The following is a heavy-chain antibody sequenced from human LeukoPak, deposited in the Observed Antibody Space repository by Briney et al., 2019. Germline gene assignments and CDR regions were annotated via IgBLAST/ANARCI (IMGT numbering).Heavy chain of an antibody. D-gene: IGHD3-16*01. J-gene: IGHJ3*01. CDR2: IFSGGST. CDR1: GFTVTNNH. V-gene: IGHV3-66*01. Sequence: PGGSLRLSCAASGFTVTNNHMIWVRQAPGKGLEWVSVIFSGGSTYFADSVKGRFTISRDSSKNTLYLQMNSLRAEDTAVYYCATDPRRWGVLLTLGGKGKMATVS. CDR3: ATDPRRWGVLLTL.